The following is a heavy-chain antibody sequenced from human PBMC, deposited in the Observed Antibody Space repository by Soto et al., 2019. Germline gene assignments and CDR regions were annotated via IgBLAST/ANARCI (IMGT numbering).Heavy chain of an antibody. CDR3: TTGSTTDYDFWSGRYAFDI. J-gene: IGHJ3*02. Sequence: GGSLRLSCAASGFTFSNAWMSWVRQAPGKGLEWVGRIKSKTDGGTTDYAAPVKGRFTISRDDSKNTLYLQMNSLKTEDTAVYYCTTGSTTDYDFWSGRYAFDIWGKGTMVTVSS. CDR1: GFTFSNAW. CDR2: IKSKTDGGTT. V-gene: IGHV3-15*01. D-gene: IGHD3-3*01.